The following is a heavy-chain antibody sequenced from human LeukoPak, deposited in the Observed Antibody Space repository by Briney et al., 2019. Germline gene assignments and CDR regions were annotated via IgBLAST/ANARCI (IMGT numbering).Heavy chain of an antibody. D-gene: IGHD3-3*01. J-gene: IGHJ5*01. CDR3: VRDWDHYDFDS. V-gene: IGHV3-74*01. Sequence: GGSLRLSCAASGFTFSNYWIHWVRQVPGKGLVWVSRISPDGNYGNYADSVKGRFTISRGNAKNTVYLQMNSLRSEDTALFYCVRDWDHYDFDSWGQGTLVTVSS. CDR2: ISPDGNYG. CDR1: GFTFSNYW.